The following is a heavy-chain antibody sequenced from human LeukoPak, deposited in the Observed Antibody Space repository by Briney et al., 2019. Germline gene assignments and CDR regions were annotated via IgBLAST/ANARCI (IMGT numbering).Heavy chain of an antibody. V-gene: IGHV1-8*02. CDR1: GGTFSSYT. CDR2: MNPNSGNT. Sequence: GSSVKVSCKASGGTFSSYTISWVRQAPGQGLEWMGFMNPNSGNTVYAQKFQGRVTMTRDTSISTAYMELSSLRSEDTALYYCARVPRELGAYWGQGTLVTVSS. J-gene: IGHJ4*02. D-gene: IGHD3-16*01. CDR3: ARVPRELGAY.